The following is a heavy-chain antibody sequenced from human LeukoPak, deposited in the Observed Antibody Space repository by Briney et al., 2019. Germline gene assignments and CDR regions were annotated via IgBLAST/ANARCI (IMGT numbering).Heavy chain of an antibody. CDR1: GFIFNNYW. CDR2: INYGGNEN. Sequence: PGGSLRLSCAASGFIFNNYWMQWVRQAPGKGLEWVANINYGGNENYHVDSVKGRFSISRDNVRNSLYLQMNSLRAEDTAVYYCARAPSDLTHYYYGMDVWGQGTTVTVSS. CDR3: ARAPSDLTHYYYGMDV. V-gene: IGHV3-7*03. D-gene: IGHD3-9*01. J-gene: IGHJ6*02.